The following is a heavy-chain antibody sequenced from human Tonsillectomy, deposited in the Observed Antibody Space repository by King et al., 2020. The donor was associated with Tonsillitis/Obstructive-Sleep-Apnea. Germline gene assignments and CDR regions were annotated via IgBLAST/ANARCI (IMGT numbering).Heavy chain of an antibody. D-gene: IGHD3-3*01. CDR2: INPSGGST. V-gene: IGHV1-46*01. CDR1: GYTFTSYY. J-gene: IGHJ4*02. Sequence: QLVQSGAEVKKPGASVKVSCKASGYTFTSYYMHWVRQAPGQGLEWMGIINPSGGSTSYAQKFKGRVTMTRDTSTSTVYMELSSLRSEDTAVYYCARDSNYDFWSGYYPSDYWGQGTLVTVSS. CDR3: ARDSNYDFWSGYYPSDY.